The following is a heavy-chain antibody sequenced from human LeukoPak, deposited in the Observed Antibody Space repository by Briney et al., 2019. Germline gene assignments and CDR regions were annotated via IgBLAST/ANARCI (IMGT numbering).Heavy chain of an antibody. D-gene: IGHD3-22*01. J-gene: IGHJ3*02. Sequence: SETLSLTCAVYGGSFSGYYWSWIRQPPGKGLEWIGEINHSGSTNYNPSLKSRVTISVDTSKNQFSLKLSSVTAADTAVYYCARFPSITMMVGAFDIWGQGTMVTVSS. CDR1: GGSFSGYY. CDR3: ARFPSITMMVGAFDI. CDR2: INHSGST. V-gene: IGHV4-34*01.